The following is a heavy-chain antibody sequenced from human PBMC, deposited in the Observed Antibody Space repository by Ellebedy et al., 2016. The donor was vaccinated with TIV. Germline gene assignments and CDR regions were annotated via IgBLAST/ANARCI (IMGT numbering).Heavy chain of an antibody. CDR1: GGSFSGYY. CDR3: ARGLARDY. Sequence: MPSETLSLTCAVYGGSFSGYYWSWIRQPPGKGLEWLWEITHSGSTNYNPSLKSRVTILVDTSKNQFSLNLSSVTAADTAVYYCARGLARDYWGQGTLVTVSS. V-gene: IGHV4-34*01. CDR2: ITHSGST. J-gene: IGHJ4*02.